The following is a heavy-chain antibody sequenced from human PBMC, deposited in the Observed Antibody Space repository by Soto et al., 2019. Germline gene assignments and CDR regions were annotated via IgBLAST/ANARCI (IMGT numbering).Heavy chain of an antibody. Sequence: SETLSLTCAVYGGSFSGYYWSWIRQPPGKGLEWIGEINHSGSTNYNPSLKSRVTISVDTSKNQFSLTLSSVTAADTAVYYCARSVTGFDTIRGHREYYYYMDVWGKGTTVTVSS. CDR3: ARSVTGFDTIRGHREYYYYMDV. CDR1: GGSFSGYY. CDR2: INHSGST. J-gene: IGHJ6*03. D-gene: IGHD3-10*01. V-gene: IGHV4-34*01.